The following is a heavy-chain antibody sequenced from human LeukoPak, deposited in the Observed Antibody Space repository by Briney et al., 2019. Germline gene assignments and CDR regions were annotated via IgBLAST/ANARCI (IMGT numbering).Heavy chain of an antibody. CDR2: IIPIFGTA. J-gene: IGHJ4*02. Sequence: ASVKVSCKASGGTFSSYAISWVRQAPGQGLEWMGGIIPIFGTANYAQKFQGRVTITTDESTSTAYMELSSLRSEDTAVYYCARVRDILTGLYFDYWGQGTLVTVSS. V-gene: IGHV1-69*05. CDR1: GGTFSSYA. D-gene: IGHD3-9*01. CDR3: ARVRDILTGLYFDY.